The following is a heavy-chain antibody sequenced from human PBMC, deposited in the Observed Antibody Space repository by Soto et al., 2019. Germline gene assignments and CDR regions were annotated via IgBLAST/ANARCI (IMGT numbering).Heavy chain of an antibody. Sequence: SETLSLTCTVSGGSISSYYWSWIRQPPGKGLEWIGYIYYSGSTNYNPSLKSRVTISVDTSKNQFSLKLSSVTAADTAVYYCARRAVGVVPAARGYYYXDVWGKRPTVTV. CDR3: ARRAVGVVPAARGYYYXDV. J-gene: IGHJ6*03. CDR2: IYYSGST. V-gene: IGHV4-59*08. D-gene: IGHD2-2*01. CDR1: GGSISSYY.